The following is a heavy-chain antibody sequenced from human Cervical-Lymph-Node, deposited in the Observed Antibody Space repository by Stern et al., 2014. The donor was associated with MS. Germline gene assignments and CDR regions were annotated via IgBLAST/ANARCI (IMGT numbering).Heavy chain of an antibody. Sequence: QMQLVQSGAEVKKPGSSVRVSCKASGGTFSGYTISWVRQAPGQGLEWMGRIISVIGITNYAQKFQGRVTIPADKSTNTAYMELTSLTSEDTAVYYCASQSEAGTGDWGQGTLVIVSS. D-gene: IGHD1-1*01. J-gene: IGHJ4*02. CDR3: ASQSEAGTGD. CDR1: GGTFSGYT. CDR2: IISVIGIT. V-gene: IGHV1-69*09.